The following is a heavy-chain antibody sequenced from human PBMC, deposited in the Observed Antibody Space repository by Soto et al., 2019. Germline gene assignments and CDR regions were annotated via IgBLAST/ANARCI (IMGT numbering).Heavy chain of an antibody. CDR1: GFTFSRSV. J-gene: IGHJ3*02. Sequence: PGGSLRLSCAASGFTFSRSVVHWVRQGPDKGLEWLAVVSTDGGNKVYADSVKGRFTISRDNSENMLFLQLSSLTSEDTAVYYCVKEARPHETFDIWVQGTMVTVSS. V-gene: IGHV3-30*18. CDR3: VKEARPHETFDI. CDR2: VSTDGGNK.